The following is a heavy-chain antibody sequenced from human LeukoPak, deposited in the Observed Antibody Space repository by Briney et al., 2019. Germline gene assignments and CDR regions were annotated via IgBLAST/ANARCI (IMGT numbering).Heavy chain of an antibody. Sequence: GGSLRLSCAASGFTFSISAMSWVRQAPGKGLEWVSAISGSGGSTYYADSVKGRFIISRDNSKNTLYLQMNSLRAEDTALYYCAKDRRTLEAFDIWGQGTMVTVSS. V-gene: IGHV3-23*01. J-gene: IGHJ3*02. CDR2: ISGSGGST. CDR1: GFTFSISA. CDR3: AKDRRTLEAFDI.